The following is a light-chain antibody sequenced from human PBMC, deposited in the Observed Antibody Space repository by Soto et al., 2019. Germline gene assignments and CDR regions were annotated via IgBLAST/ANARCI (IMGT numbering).Light chain of an antibody. CDR2: AAS. Sequence: DIQMTQSPSSLSASVGDRVTITCRASQSISSYLNWYQQKPGKAPKLLIYAASSLQSGVPSRFSGSGSGKSFTLTISSLQPEDFATYYCQQSDSTPWTFGQGTMVEIK. V-gene: IGKV1-39*01. CDR3: QQSDSTPWT. CDR1: QSISSY. J-gene: IGKJ1*01.